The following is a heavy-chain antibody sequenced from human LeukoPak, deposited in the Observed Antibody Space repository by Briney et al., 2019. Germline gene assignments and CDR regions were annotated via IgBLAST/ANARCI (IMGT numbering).Heavy chain of an antibody. CDR2: IYYSGST. CDR1: GGSISSYY. Sequence: SETLSLTCTVSGGSISSYYWSWIRQPPGKGLEWIGYIYYSGSTNYNPSLKSRVTISVDTSKNQFSLKLSSVTAADTAVYYCARGAGGVEMATIIDYWGQGTLVTVSS. D-gene: IGHD5-24*01. CDR3: ARGAGGVEMATIIDY. V-gene: IGHV4-59*01. J-gene: IGHJ4*02.